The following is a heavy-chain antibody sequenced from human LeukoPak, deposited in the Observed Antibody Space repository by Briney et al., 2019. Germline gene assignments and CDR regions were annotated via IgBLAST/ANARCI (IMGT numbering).Heavy chain of an antibody. V-gene: IGHV1-18*04. CDR3: ARDFYGSGGGDFDY. J-gene: IGHJ4*02. Sequence: ASVKVSCKASGYTFTGYHMHWVRQAPGQGLECMGWISAYNGNTNYAQKLQGRVTMTTDTSTSTAYMELRSLRSDDTAVYYCARDFYGSGGGDFDYWGQGTLVTVSS. D-gene: IGHD3-10*01. CDR2: ISAYNGNT. CDR1: GYTFTGYH.